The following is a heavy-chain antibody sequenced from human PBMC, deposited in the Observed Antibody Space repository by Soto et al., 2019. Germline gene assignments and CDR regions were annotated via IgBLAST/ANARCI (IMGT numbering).Heavy chain of an antibody. V-gene: IGHV3-30*18. Sequence: PGGSLRLSCAASGFTLSPYSMNWVRQAPGKGLEWVAVISYDGSNKYYADSVKGRFTISRDNSKNTLYLQMNSLRAEDTAVYYCAKEKPRPLAYWGQGTLVTVSS. J-gene: IGHJ4*02. CDR2: ISYDGSNK. CDR1: GFTLSPYS. CDR3: AKEKPRPLAY.